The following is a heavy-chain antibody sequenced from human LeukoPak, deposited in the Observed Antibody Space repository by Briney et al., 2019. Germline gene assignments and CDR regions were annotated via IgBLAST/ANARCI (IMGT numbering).Heavy chain of an antibody. CDR1: GYTFTVHY. CDR3: ARLDRNYYYLDV. V-gene: IGHV1-2*06. Sequence: ASVNVSCKSSGYTFTVHYKNWVRHAPGQGLELMGRINPTTGVANYAQKFQGRITVTRDTSINTAYMELSSLTSDDTAVYYCARLDRNYYYLDVWGQGTTVTVSS. J-gene: IGHJ6*03. CDR2: INPTTGVA. D-gene: IGHD1-1*01.